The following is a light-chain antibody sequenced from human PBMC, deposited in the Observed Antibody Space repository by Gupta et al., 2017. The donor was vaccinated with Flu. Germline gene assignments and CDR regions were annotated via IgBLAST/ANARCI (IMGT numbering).Light chain of an antibody. J-gene: IGLJ3*02. V-gene: IGLV1-40*01. CDR1: SSTIGAGYD. CDR2: GNN. CDR3: QSQDRCRSGWV. Sequence: VTIYCTGSSSTIGAGYDVHWYQQLPGAAPKLLICGNNNRPSGVPDRFSGSRSDTSASLAIAGVQAEDEADYYCQSQDRCRSGWVFGGGTKVTVL.